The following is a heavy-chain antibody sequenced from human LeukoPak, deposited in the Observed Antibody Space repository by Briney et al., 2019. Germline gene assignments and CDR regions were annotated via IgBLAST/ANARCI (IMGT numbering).Heavy chain of an antibody. CDR2: IIPILGIA. Sequence: SVKVSCKASGGTFSSYAISWVRQAPGQGLEWMGRIIPILGIANYAQKFQGRVTITADKFTSTAYMELSSLRSEDTAVYYCARGAAQYQLLFVPYYYYGMDVWGQGTTVTVSS. D-gene: IGHD2-2*01. V-gene: IGHV1-69*04. CDR3: ARGAAQYQLLFVPYYYYGMDV. CDR1: GGTFSSYA. J-gene: IGHJ6*02.